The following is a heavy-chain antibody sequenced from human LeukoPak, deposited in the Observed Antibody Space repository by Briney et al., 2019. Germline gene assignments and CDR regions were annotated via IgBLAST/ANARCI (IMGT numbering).Heavy chain of an antibody. CDR1: GFTFSDHY. J-gene: IGHJ4*02. CDR3: ARRGSGSYEVFDY. V-gene: IGHV3-72*01. D-gene: IGHD3-10*01. Sequence: GGSLRLSCAASGFTFSDHYMDWVRQAPGKGLEWVGRTRNKANSYTTEYAASVKGRFTISRDDSKNSLYLQMNSLKTEDTAVYYCARRGSGSYEVFDYWGQGTLVTVSS. CDR2: TRNKANSYTT.